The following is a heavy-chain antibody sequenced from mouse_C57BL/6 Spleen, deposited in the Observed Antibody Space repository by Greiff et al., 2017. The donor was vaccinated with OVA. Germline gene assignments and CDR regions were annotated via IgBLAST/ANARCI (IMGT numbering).Heavy chain of an antibody. CDR2: INPGSGGT. J-gene: IGHJ3*01. D-gene: IGHD1-1*01. CDR3: ARSDYYGSSPWFAY. CDR1: GYAFTNYL. V-gene: IGHV1-54*01. Sequence: VQLQQSGAELVRPGTSVQVSCNASGYAFTNYLIEWVKQRPGQGLEWIGVINPGSGGTNYNEKFKGKATLTADKSSSTAYMQLSSLTSEDSAVYFCARSDYYGSSPWFAYWGQGTLVTVSA.